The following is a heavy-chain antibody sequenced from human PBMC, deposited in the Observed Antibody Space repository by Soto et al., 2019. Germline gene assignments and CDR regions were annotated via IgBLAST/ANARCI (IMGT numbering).Heavy chain of an antibody. V-gene: IGHV5-51*01. Sequence: GESLKISCKGSGYSFTSYWIGWVRQMPGKGLEWMGIIYPGDSDTRYSPSFQGQVTISADKSISTAYLQWSSLKASDTAMYYCARRRSDAPYYYYYGMDVWGQGTTVTVSS. CDR2: IYPGDSDT. J-gene: IGHJ6*02. CDR1: GYSFTSYW. CDR3: ARRRSDAPYYYYYGMDV.